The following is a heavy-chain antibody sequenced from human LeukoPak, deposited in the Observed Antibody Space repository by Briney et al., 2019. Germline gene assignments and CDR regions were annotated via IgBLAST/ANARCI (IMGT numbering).Heavy chain of an antibody. CDR3: ARDQDTAMAWAAFDI. V-gene: IGHV4-4*07. D-gene: IGHD5-18*01. CDR2: IYTSGST. Sequence: SETLSLTCTVSGGSISSYYWSWIQQPAGKGLEWIGRIYTSGSTNYNPSLKSRVTMSVDTSKNQFSLKLSSVTAADTAVYYCARDQDTAMAWAAFDIWGQGTMVSVSS. J-gene: IGHJ3*02. CDR1: GGSISSYY.